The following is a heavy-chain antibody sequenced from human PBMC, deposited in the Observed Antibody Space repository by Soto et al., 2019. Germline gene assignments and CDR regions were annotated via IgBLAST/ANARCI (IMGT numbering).Heavy chain of an antibody. Sequence: SETLSLTCTVSGGSISGGDYYWSWIRQPPGKGLEWIGYIYYSGSTYYNPSLKSRVTISVDTSKNQFSLKLSSVTAADTAVYYCARAYYDFWSGYGSWFDPWGQGTLVTVSS. CDR3: ARAYYDFWSGYGSWFDP. CDR2: IYYSGST. D-gene: IGHD3-3*01. V-gene: IGHV4-30-4*01. J-gene: IGHJ5*02. CDR1: GGSISGGDYY.